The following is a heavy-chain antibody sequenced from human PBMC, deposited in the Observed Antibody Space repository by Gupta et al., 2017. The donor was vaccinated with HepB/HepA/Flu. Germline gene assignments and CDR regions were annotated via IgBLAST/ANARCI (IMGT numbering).Heavy chain of an antibody. D-gene: IGHD2-15*01. CDR2: IHYSGST. V-gene: IGHV4-39*01. J-gene: IGHJ4*02. CDR3: ARHSKVVGCSVVMYYFAY. CDR1: GDSINSSNYN. Sequence: QLQLQESGPGLVKPSETLSLTCSVSGDSINSSNYNWAWIRQPPGKGLEWIGSIHYSGSTYYEKSLKRRVTMSVDTSKNQFSRKLSSVTAAETAVYFCARHSKVVGCSVVMYYFAYGGQGTMVTVYS.